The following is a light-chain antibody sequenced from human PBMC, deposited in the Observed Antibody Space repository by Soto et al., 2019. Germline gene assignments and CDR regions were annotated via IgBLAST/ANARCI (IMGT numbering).Light chain of an antibody. Sequence: QPVLTQPPSVSGAPGQRVTISCTGSSSNIGAGYDVHWYQQLPGTAPKLLIYGNSNRPSGVPDRFSGSKSGTSASLAITGLQAEDDADYYCQSYDSSLNGVVFGGGTKVTVL. CDR3: QSYDSSLNGVV. J-gene: IGLJ2*01. CDR1: SSNIGAGYD. CDR2: GNS. V-gene: IGLV1-40*01.